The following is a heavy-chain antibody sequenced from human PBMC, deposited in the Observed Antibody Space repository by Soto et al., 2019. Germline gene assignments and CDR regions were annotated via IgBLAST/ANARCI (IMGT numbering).Heavy chain of an antibody. CDR2: ISGSGGST. CDR1: GFTFSSYA. Sequence: GGSLRLSCAASGFTFSSYAMSWVRQAPGKGLEWVSAISGSGGSTYYADSVKGRFTISRDNSKNTLYLQMNSLRAEDTAVYYCAKGLEVVIALQCSDYWGQGTLVTVSS. D-gene: IGHD2-21*01. V-gene: IGHV3-23*01. J-gene: IGHJ4*02. CDR3: AKGLEVVIALQCSDY.